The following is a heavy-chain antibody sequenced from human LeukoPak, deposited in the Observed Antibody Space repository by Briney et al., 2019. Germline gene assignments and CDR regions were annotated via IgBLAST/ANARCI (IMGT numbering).Heavy chain of an antibody. J-gene: IGHJ4*02. CDR1: VYTFTGYY. V-gene: IGHV1-2*02. CDR3: ATLYSGSFDY. D-gene: IGHD1-26*01. Sequence: ASVKVPCKASVYTFTGYYIHWVRQAPGQGLEWMGWINPYSGGTNYAQKFQGRVTMTRDTSISTAFMELSSLRSDDPAVYYCATLYSGSFDYWGQGTLVTVSS. CDR2: INPYSGGT.